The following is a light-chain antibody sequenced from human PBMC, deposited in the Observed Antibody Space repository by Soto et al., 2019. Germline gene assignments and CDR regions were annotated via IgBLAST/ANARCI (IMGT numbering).Light chain of an antibody. CDR2: EVA. CDR3: SSYTTSSTSV. Sequence: QSALTQPPSVSGSPGQSVTISCTGTSSDVGSYNRVSWYQQPPGTAPKLMIYEVANRPSGVPDRFSGSKSGNTASLTISGLQAEDGADYYCSSYTTSSTSVFGGGTKLTVL. V-gene: IGLV2-18*02. J-gene: IGLJ2*01. CDR1: SSDVGSYNR.